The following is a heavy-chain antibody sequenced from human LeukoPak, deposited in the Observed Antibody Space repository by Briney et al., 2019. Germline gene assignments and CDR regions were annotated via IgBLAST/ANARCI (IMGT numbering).Heavy chain of an antibody. CDR1: GYTFTGYY. V-gene: IGHV1-2*02. CDR2: INPNSGGT. CDR3: ARKRYFDWLLLYNWFDP. Sequence: ASVKVSCTASGYTFTGYYLHWVRQAPGQGLEWMGWINPNSGGTNYAQKFQGRVTMARDTSISSAYMELNRLRAEDTAVYYCARKRYFDWLLLYNWFDPWGQGTLVTVSS. D-gene: IGHD3-9*01. J-gene: IGHJ5*02.